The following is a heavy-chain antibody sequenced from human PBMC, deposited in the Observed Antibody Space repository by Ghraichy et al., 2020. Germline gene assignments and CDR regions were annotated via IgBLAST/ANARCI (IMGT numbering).Heavy chain of an antibody. J-gene: IGHJ5*02. Sequence: SETLSLTCAVYGGYFSGYYWSWIRQPPGKGLEWIGEINHSGSTNYNPSLKSRVTISVDTSKNQFSLKLSSVTAADTAVYYCASEYSSSWSPYNWFDPWGQGTLVTVSS. CDR1: GGYFSGYY. CDR3: ASEYSSSWSPYNWFDP. V-gene: IGHV4-34*01. CDR2: INHSGST. D-gene: IGHD6-13*01.